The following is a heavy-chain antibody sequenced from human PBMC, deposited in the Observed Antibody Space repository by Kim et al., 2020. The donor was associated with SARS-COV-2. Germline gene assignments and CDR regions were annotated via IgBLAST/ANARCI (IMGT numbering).Heavy chain of an antibody. Sequence: SETLSLTCTVSGGSISSYYWSWIRQPPGKGLEWIGYIYYSGSTNYNPSPKSRVTISVDTSKNQFSLKLSSVTAADTAVYYCARVRGTPMIPDYYFDYWGQGTLVTVSS. CDR3: ARVRGTPMIPDYYFDY. V-gene: IGHV4-59*01. D-gene: IGHD3-22*01. CDR1: GGSISSYY. J-gene: IGHJ4*02. CDR2: IYYSGST.